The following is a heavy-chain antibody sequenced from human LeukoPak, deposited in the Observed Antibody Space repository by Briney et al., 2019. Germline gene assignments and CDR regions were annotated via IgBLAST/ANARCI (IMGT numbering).Heavy chain of an antibody. CDR3: ARGGYSYGILDY. CDR2: MNPNSGNT. J-gene: IGHJ4*02. V-gene: IGHV1-8*02. D-gene: IGHD5-18*01. CDR1: GYTFTSYG. Sequence: ASVKVSCKASGYTFTSYGISWVRQAPGQGLEWMGWMNPNSGNTGYAQKFQGRVTMTRNTSISTAYMELSSLRSEDTAVYYCARGGYSYGILDYWGQGTLVTVSS.